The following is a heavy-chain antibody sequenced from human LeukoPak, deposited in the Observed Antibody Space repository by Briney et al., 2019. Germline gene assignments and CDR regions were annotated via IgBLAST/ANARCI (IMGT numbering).Heavy chain of an antibody. Sequence: GGSLRLSCAASGFTVSSNYMSWVRQAPGKGPEWVSSINSVSSYIYYADSVKGRFTISRDNAKNSLYLQMNSLRAEDTAVYYCARPASLDYFDYWGQGTLVTVSS. V-gene: IGHV3-21*01. CDR2: INSVSSYI. CDR3: ARPASLDYFDY. J-gene: IGHJ4*02. CDR1: GFTVSSNY.